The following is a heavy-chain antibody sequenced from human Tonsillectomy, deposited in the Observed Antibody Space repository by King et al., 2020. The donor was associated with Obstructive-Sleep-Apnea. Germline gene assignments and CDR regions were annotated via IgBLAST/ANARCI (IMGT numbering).Heavy chain of an antibody. CDR3: ARDEERWVVRSGDY. D-gene: IGHD3-22*01. CDR2: ISYDGSIK. J-gene: IGHJ4*02. CDR1: GFTFSSYA. Sequence: VQLVESGGGVVQPGRSLRLSCAASGFTFSSYAMHWVRQAPGKGLEWVAVISYDGSIKYYADSVKGRFTISRDNSKNKLYLQMNSLRAEDTAVYYCARDEERWVVRSGDYWGQGTLVSVSS. V-gene: IGHV3-30-3*01.